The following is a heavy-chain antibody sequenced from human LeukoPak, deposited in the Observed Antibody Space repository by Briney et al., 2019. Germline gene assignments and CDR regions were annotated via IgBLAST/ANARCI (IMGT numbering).Heavy chain of an antibody. D-gene: IGHD3-10*01. CDR3: ARLRLCFGVCKTPSFDY. CDR1: GGSFSGYY. J-gene: IGHJ4*02. V-gene: IGHV4-34*01. Sequence: SETLSLTCAVYGGSFSGYYWSWIRQPPGKGLEWIGEINHSGSTNYNPSLKSRVTISVDTSKNQFSLKLSSVTAADTAVYYCARLRLCFGVCKTPSFDYWGQGTLVTVSS. CDR2: INHSGST.